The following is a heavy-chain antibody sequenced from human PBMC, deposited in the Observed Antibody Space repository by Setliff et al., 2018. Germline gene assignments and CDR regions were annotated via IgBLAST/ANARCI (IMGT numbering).Heavy chain of an antibody. J-gene: IGHJ4*02. CDR1: GFTVSAND. V-gene: IGHV3-53*01. CDR2: LYDDGSK. CDR3: ARLGITMVKGVIPDY. D-gene: IGHD3-10*01. Sequence: PGGSLRLSCAASGFTVSANDMSWVRQAPGKGLEWISLLYDDGSKFYADSVKGRFTISRDSSKNMLYLQMDSLRPEDSAVYYCARLGITMVKGVIPDYWGQGTLVTVSS.